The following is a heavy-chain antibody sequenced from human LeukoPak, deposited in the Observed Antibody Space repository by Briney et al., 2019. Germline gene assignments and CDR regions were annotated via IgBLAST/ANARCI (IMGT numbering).Heavy chain of an antibody. D-gene: IGHD2-15*01. Sequence: GRSLRLSCAASGFTFSSYAMHWVRQAPGKGLEWVGRIKSKTDGGTTDYAAPVKGRFTISRDDSKNTLYLQMNSLKTEDTAVYYCTTDAPPQWYCSGGSCYPLDLDYWGQGTLVTVSS. CDR1: GFTFSSYA. CDR3: TTDAPPQWYCSGGSCYPLDLDY. J-gene: IGHJ4*02. CDR2: IKSKTDGGTT. V-gene: IGHV3-15*01.